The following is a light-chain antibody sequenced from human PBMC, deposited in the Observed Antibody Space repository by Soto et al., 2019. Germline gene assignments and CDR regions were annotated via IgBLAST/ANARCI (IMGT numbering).Light chain of an antibody. CDR3: SSYTSRTNYV. CDR1: SSDVGGYNY. Sequence: QSALTQPASVSGSPGQSITISCTGTSSDVGGYNYVSWYQQHPGKAPKLMIYEVSNRPSGVSFRFSGSKSGNTASLTISGLQAEDEADYYCSSYTSRTNYVFGTGTKLTVL. J-gene: IGLJ1*01. CDR2: EVS. V-gene: IGLV2-14*01.